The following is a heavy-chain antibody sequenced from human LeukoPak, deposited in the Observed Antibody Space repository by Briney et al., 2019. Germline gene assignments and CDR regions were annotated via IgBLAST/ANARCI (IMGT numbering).Heavy chain of an antibody. V-gene: IGHV3-20*04. J-gene: IGHJ1*01. CDR1: GFTFDDYG. D-gene: IGHD6-13*01. Sequence: GGSLRHSCAAPGFTFDDYGMSWGCQAPGKRVEWGSGLNWNGVSTGYADSVKGRFTISRDNATNSLYLQMNSLRAEDTALYYCARDSSSWYVSEHWGQGTLVTVSS. CDR2: LNWNGVST. CDR3: ARDSSSWYVSEH.